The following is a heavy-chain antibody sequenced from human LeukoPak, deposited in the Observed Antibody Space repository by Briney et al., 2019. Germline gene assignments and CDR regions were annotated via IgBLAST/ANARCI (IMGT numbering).Heavy chain of an antibody. J-gene: IGHJ5*02. CDR1: GFTFSSYS. CDR3: ARDYVLRYFDWLSYNWFDP. Sequence: PGGSLRLSCAASGFTFSSYSMNWVRQAPGKGLEWVSSISSSSSYIYYADSVKGRFTISRDNAKNSLYLQMNSLRAEDTAVYYCARDYVLRYFDWLSYNWFDPWGQGTLVTVSS. D-gene: IGHD3-9*01. V-gene: IGHV3-21*01. CDR2: ISSSSSYI.